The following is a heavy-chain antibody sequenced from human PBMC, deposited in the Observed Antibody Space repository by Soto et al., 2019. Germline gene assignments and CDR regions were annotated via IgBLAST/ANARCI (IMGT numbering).Heavy chain of an antibody. CDR1: GYSFTSYW. CDR3: ASSSDEYSSSSGIYYYYCGMDV. CDR2: IDPSDSYT. D-gene: IGHD6-6*01. J-gene: IGHJ6*02. Sequence: PGESLKISCKGSGYSFTSYWISWVRQMPGKGLEWMGRIDPSDSYTNYSPSFQGHVTISADKSISTAYLQWSSLKASDTAMYYCASSSDEYSSSSGIYYYYCGMDVWGQGTTVTVSS. V-gene: IGHV5-10-1*01.